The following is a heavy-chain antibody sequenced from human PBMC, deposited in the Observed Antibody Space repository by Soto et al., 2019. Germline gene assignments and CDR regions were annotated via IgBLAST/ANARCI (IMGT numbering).Heavy chain of an antibody. V-gene: IGHV4-34*01. CDR1: GGSFSGYY. D-gene: IGHD2-8*02. CDR3: ARDRITGLFDY. CDR2: INHSGST. Sequence: SETLSLTCAVYGGSFSGYYWTWIRQPPWTGLEWIGEINHSGSTNYNPSLKSRVTISVDTSKNQFSLKLTSVTAADTAVYYCARDRITGLFDYWGQGTLVTVSS. J-gene: IGHJ4*02.